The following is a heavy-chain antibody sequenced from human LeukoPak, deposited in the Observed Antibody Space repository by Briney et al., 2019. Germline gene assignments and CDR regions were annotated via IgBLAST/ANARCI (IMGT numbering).Heavy chain of an antibody. CDR1: GYTFTSYD. CDR2: MNPNSGNT. Sequence: GASVKVSCKASGYTFTSYDINWVQQATGQGLEWMGWMNPNSGNTGYAQKFQGRVTITRNTSISTAYMELSSLRSEDSSVYYCARSYYDSSGYAYYYYYYMDVWGKGTTVTISS. D-gene: IGHD3-22*01. CDR3: ARSYYDSSGYAYYYYYYMDV. J-gene: IGHJ6*03. V-gene: IGHV1-8*03.